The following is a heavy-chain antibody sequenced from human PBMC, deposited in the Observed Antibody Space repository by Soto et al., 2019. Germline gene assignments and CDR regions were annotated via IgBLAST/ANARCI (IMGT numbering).Heavy chain of an antibody. CDR3: ARSVYYYDSSGYYETPYFDY. Sequence: PSETLSLTCAVYGGSFSGYYWTWIRQPPGTGLEWIGEINHSGSTNYNPSLKSRVTISVDTSKNQFSLKLSSVTAADTAVYYCARSVYYYDSSGYYETPYFDYWGQGTLVTVSS. CDR2: INHSGST. V-gene: IGHV4-34*01. CDR1: GGSFSGYY. J-gene: IGHJ4*02. D-gene: IGHD3-22*01.